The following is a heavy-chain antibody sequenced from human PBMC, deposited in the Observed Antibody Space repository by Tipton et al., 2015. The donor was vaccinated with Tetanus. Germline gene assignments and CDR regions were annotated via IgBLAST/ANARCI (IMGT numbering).Heavy chain of an antibody. D-gene: IGHD6-6*01. CDR1: GGSISSGGYY. V-gene: IGHV4-31*03. Sequence: TLSLTCTVSGGSISSGGYYCSWIRQHPGKGLEWIGDIYNSGSTYYNPSLKSRVTILVDTTKNQFSLKLKSVTVADTAVYYCARDQARRARGWNYFDYWGQGSLVTVSS. J-gene: IGHJ4*02. CDR2: IYNSGST. CDR3: ARDQARRARGWNYFDY.